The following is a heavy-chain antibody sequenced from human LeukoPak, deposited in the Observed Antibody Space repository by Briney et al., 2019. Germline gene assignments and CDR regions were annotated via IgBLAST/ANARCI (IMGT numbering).Heavy chain of an antibody. D-gene: IGHD2-15*01. CDR3: AKVLVLVSANRYYFDY. J-gene: IGHJ4*02. Sequence: GGSLRLSCAASGFTFSSYWMSWVRQAPGKGLEWVVNIKQDGSEKYYVDSVKGRFTISRDNAKNSLYLQMNSLRAEDTAVYYCAKVLVLVSANRYYFDYWGQGTLVTVSS. CDR1: GFTFSSYW. V-gene: IGHV3-7*03. CDR2: IKQDGSEK.